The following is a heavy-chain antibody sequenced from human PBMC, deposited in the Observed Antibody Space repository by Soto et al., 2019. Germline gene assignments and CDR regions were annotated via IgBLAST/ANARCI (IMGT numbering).Heavy chain of an antibody. CDR3: ARAACPVCPNYYFDY. Sequence: QVQLQQWGAGLLKPPETLSLTCAVYGGSFSGYYWSWIRQPPGKGLEWIGEINHSGSTNYNPSLKSRVTISVDTSKNQFSLKLSSVTAADTAVYYCARAACPVCPNYYFDYWGQGTLVTVSS. J-gene: IGHJ4*02. CDR1: GGSFSGYY. CDR2: INHSGST. V-gene: IGHV4-34*01. D-gene: IGHD2-21*01.